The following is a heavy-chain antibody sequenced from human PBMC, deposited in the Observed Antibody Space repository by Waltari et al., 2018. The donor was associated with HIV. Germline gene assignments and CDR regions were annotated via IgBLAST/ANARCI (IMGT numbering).Heavy chain of an antibody. CDR2: ISCNSGSI. D-gene: IGHD3-22*01. CDR1: GFPSADHA. CDR3: AKAYYVSSGPVDY. V-gene: IGHV3-9*02. Sequence: EMQMVESGGGLVQPRMYLRLSCAASGFPSADHAKHWVRQARGKVLEWVSGISCNSGSIGYADSVKGGFTISRDNAKNSRYLQMNSLRAEDTALYYCAKAYYVSSGPVDYWGQGTLVTVSP. J-gene: IGHJ4*02.